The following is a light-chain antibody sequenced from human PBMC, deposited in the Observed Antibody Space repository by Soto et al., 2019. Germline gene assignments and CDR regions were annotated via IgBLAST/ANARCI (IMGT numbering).Light chain of an antibody. V-gene: IGKV2-28*01. CDR1: QSLLHSNGYNY. Sequence: DIVMTQSPLSLPVTPGEPASISCRSSQSLLHSNGYNYLDWYLQKPGQCLQLLIYLGSNRASGVPDRFSHSGSVKDSTLKISRVEAEDVGVYYCMQALQTPLTFGGGTKVEIK. CDR2: LGS. CDR3: MQALQTPLT. J-gene: IGKJ4*01.